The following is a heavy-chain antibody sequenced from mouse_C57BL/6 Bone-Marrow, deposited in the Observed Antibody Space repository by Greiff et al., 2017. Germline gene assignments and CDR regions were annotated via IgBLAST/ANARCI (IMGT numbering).Heavy chain of an antibody. V-gene: IGHV1-81*01. J-gene: IGHJ3*01. Sequence: QVQLQQSGAELARPGASVKLSCKASGYTFTSYGISWVKQRTGQGLEWIGEIYPRSGTTYYNEKFKGKATLAADKSSSTAFMQLRSLTSEDSAVYDGARDRYYYGGPWFAYWGQGTLVTVSA. CDR3: ARDRYYYGGPWFAY. D-gene: IGHD1-1*01. CDR1: GYTFTSYG. CDR2: IYPRSGTT.